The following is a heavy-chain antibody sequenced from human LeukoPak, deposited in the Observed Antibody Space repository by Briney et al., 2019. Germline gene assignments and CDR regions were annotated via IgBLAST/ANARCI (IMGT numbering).Heavy chain of an antibody. Sequence: SETLSLTCSVYGDSFSGCYWSWIRQPPGKGLEWIGEINHSGSTNYNPSFKSRVTISVDASKNQLSLNLSSVTAADTAVYYCARDQLDFPETATYPLNWLDPWGQGTLVTVSS. CDR3: ARDQLDFPETATYPLNWLDP. D-gene: IGHD1-26*01. J-gene: IGHJ5*02. CDR1: GDSFSGCY. CDR2: INHSGST. V-gene: IGHV4-34*01.